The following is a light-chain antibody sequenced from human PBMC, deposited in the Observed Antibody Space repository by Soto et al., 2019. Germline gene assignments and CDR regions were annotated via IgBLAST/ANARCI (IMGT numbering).Light chain of an antibody. Sequence: QSALTQPASVSGSPGQSITISCTGTSSDVGAYNYVSWYQQHPGKAPKVMIYDVSNWPSGASNRFSGSKSGNTASLTISGLQAEDEADYYCSSYTSSSTPVVFGGGTKLTVL. CDR2: DVS. CDR1: SSDVGAYNY. CDR3: SSYTSSSTPVV. J-gene: IGLJ2*01. V-gene: IGLV2-14*01.